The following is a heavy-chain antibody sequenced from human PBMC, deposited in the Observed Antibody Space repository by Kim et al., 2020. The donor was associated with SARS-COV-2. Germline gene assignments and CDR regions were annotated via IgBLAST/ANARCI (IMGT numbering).Heavy chain of an antibody. CDR3: ATLYGDFVDY. J-gene: IGHJ4*02. V-gene: IGHV1-24*01. CDR2: ET. Sequence: ETIYAQKFQGRVTMTEDTSTDTAYMELSSLRSEDTAVYYCATLYGDFVDYWGQGTLVTVSS. D-gene: IGHD4-17*01.